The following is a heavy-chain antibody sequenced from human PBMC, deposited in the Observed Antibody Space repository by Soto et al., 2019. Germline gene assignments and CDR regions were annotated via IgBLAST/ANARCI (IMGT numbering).Heavy chain of an antibody. J-gene: IGHJ6*02. Sequence: SETLSLTCTVSGGSISSYYWSWIRQPPGKGLEWIGYIYYSGGTNYNPSLKSRVTISVDTSKNQFSLKLSSVTAADTAVYYCARTAVGGYDQETLLDGMDVWGQGTTVTVSS. CDR1: GGSISSYY. CDR3: ARTAVGGYDQETLLDGMDV. CDR2: IYYSGGT. D-gene: IGHD5-12*01. V-gene: IGHV4-59*08.